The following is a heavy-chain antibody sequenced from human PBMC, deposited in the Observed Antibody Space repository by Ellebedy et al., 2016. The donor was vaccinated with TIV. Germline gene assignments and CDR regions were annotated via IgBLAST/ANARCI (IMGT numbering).Heavy chain of an antibody. CDR1: GGSISSYY. CDR2: IYYSGST. D-gene: IGHD3-3*01. V-gene: IGHV4-59*08. Sequence: SETLSLTXTVSGGSISSYYWSWIRQPPGKGLEWIGYIYYSGSTNYNPSLKSRVTISVDTSKNQFSLKLSSVTAADTAVYYCARALGGIFGVVPAVWGQGTLVTVSS. J-gene: IGHJ4*02. CDR3: ARALGGIFGVVPAV.